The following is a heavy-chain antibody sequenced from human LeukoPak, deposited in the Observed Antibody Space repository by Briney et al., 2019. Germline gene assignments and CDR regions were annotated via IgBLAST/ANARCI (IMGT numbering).Heavy chain of an antibody. J-gene: IGHJ3*02. D-gene: IGHD4-17*01. CDR1: ADSFSSHY. CDR2: ISYIGST. V-gene: IGHV4-59*11. CDR3: ARDLVTVTKGFDI. Sequence: SETLSHTCAVSADSFSSHYWTWIRQPPGKGLEWIGYISYIGSTNYNPSLKSRVTISIDTSKNQFSLKLSSVTAADTAVYYCARDLVTVTKGFDIWGQGTMVSVSS.